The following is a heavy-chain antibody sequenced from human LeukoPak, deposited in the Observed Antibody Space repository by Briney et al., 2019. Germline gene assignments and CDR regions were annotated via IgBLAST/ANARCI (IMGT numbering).Heavy chain of an antibody. CDR2: ISSSSSYI. CDR3: AKDAGSSSWYGWFDP. Sequence: GGSLRLSCAASGFTFSSYSMNWVRQAPGKGLEWVSFISSSSSYIYYADSVKGRFTISRDNAKNSLYLQMNSLRAEDTALYYCAKDAGSSSWYGWFDPWGQGTLVTVSS. J-gene: IGHJ5*02. V-gene: IGHV3-21*04. CDR1: GFTFSSYS. D-gene: IGHD6-13*01.